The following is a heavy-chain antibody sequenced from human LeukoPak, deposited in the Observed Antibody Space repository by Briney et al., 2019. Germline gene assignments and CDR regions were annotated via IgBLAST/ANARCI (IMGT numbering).Heavy chain of an antibody. J-gene: IGHJ4*02. CDR2: IYYSGST. CDR3: ARSLAGPRARPSDY. V-gene: IGHV4-39*01. D-gene: IGHD6-19*01. CDR1: GGSIRSSNYY. Sequence: SETLSLTCTVSGGSIRSSNYYWGWVRQPPGRGMEWIVIIYYSGSTYYNPSLISRVAISVDTSNNQISLKLTSVTAADTAVYYCARSLAGPRARPSDYWGQGILVTVSS.